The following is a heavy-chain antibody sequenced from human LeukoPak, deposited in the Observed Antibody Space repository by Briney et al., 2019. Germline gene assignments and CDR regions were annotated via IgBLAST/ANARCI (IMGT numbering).Heavy chain of an antibody. Sequence: PGGSVRLSCTASGFIASSNYMSWVRQAPGKGLEWVSLIYSGGSTYYADSVMGRSTISRDKSNNTLYLQMNSLRAEDTVVYYCATGGRSGVAFESWGQGTLVTVSS. V-gene: IGHV3-53*01. J-gene: IGHJ4*02. D-gene: IGHD2-15*01. CDR1: GFIASSNY. CDR3: ATGGRSGVAFES. CDR2: IYSGGST.